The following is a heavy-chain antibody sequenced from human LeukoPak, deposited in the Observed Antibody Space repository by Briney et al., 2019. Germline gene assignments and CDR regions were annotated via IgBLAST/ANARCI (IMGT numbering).Heavy chain of an antibody. CDR1: GYTFTSYY. J-gene: IGHJ5*02. D-gene: IGHD3-22*01. CDR2: INPSGGST. V-gene: IGHV1-46*03. Sequence: ASVKVSCKASGYTFTSYYMHWVRQAPGQGLEWMGIINPSGGSTSYAQKFQGRVTMTRDTSTSTVYVELSSLRSEDTAVYYCARVGHYYDSSGYRFDPWGQGTLVTVSS. CDR3: ARVGHYYDSSGYRFDP.